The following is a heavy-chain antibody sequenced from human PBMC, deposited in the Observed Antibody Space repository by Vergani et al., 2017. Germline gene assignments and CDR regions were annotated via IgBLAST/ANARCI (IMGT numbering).Heavy chain of an antibody. J-gene: IGHJ4*02. CDR1: GFTFSSYG. Sequence: QVQLVESGGGVVQPGRSLRLSCAASGFTFSSYGMHWVRQAPGKGLEWVAVISYDGSNKYYADSVKGRFTISRDNSKHTLHLQMNSLRAEDTALYYCAKDKSPGDSGYYFDYWGQGTLVTVSS. CDR3: AKDKSPGDSGYYFDY. CDR2: ISYDGSNK. V-gene: IGHV3-30*18. D-gene: IGHD4-17*01.